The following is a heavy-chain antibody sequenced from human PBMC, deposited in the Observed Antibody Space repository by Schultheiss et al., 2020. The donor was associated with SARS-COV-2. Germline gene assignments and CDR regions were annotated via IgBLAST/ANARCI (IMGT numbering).Heavy chain of an antibody. CDR1: GFTFSSYA. V-gene: IGHV3-23*01. J-gene: IGHJ6*03. Sequence: GGSLRLSCAASGFTFSSYAMSWVRQAPGKGLEYVSAISSNGGSTYYADSVKGRFTISRDNSKNTLYLQMNSLKTEDTAVYYCTTDPESRYCSSTSCYGYYYYYMDVWGKGTTVTVSS. CDR3: TTDPESRYCSSTSCYGYYYYYMDV. D-gene: IGHD2-2*01. CDR2: ISSNGGST.